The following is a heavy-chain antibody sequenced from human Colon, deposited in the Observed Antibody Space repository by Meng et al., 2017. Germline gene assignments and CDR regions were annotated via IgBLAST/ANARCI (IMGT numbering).Heavy chain of an antibody. V-gene: IGHV4-30-4*08. CDR2: IYYSGST. J-gene: IGHJ5*02. CDR1: GGSIRSGGYY. Sequence: QVQLQESGPGPVKPSQTLSLTRTVSGGSIRSGGYYWSWIRQHPVKGLEWIGYIYYSGSTYYNPSLKSRVTISRDTSKNQFSLKLSSVTAADTAVYYCARGPQGYNWFDPWGQGTLVTVSS. CDR3: ARGPQGYNWFDP.